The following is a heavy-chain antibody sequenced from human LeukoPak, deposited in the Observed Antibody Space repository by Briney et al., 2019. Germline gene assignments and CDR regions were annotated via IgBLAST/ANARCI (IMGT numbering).Heavy chain of an antibody. CDR1: GFTFSSYG. J-gene: IGHJ4*02. Sequence: PGGSLRLSCAASGFTFSSYGMHWVRQAPGKGLEWVAFIRYDGSNKYYADSVKGRFTISRDNSKNTLYLQMNSLRAEDTAVYYCAKVYDFWSGYYLDYWGRGTLVTVPS. CDR3: AKVYDFWSGYYLDY. D-gene: IGHD3-3*01. CDR2: IRYDGSNK. V-gene: IGHV3-30*02.